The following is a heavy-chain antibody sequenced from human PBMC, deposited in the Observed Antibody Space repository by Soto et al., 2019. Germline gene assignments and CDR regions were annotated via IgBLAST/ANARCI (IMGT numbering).Heavy chain of an antibody. J-gene: IGHJ5*02. D-gene: IGHD2-21*02. CDR3: ANMRDIVVVTEDWFDP. CDR2: ISGSGGRT. CDR1: GFTFRNYD. Sequence: PGGSLRLSCAASGFTFRNYDMSWVRQPPGKGLDWVSTISGSGGRTWYGDSVKGRFTISRDNAKNTLYLQMNSLRAEDTAVYYCANMRDIVVVTEDWFDPWGQGTLVTVSS. V-gene: IGHV3-23*01.